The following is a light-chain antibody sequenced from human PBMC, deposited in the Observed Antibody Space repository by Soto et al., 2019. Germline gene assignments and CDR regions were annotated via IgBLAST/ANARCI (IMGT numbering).Light chain of an antibody. Sequence: DIQMTQSPSTLSSSLGGSVTITSRASQSISSWLAWYQQNPGKAPKLLIYKASSLESGVQSSFSGSGSGTEFTLTIRSLQPDDFATYYCQQYNSYWTCGQGTKVDIK. CDR1: QSISSW. V-gene: IGKV1-5*03. CDR3: QQYNSYWT. CDR2: KAS. J-gene: IGKJ1*01.